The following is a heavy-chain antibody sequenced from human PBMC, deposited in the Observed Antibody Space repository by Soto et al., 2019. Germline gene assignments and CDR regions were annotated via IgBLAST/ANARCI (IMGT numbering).Heavy chain of an antibody. V-gene: IGHV4-59*08. CDR2: IYYSGST. Sequence: PSETLSLTCTVSGGSISSYYWSWIRQPPGKGLEWIGYIYYSGSTNYNPSLKSRVTISVDTSKNQFSLKLSSVTAADTAVYYCAGGSSGYGDYALDYWGQGTLVTVSS. J-gene: IGHJ4*02. D-gene: IGHD4-17*01. CDR1: GGSISSYY. CDR3: AGGSSGYGDYALDY.